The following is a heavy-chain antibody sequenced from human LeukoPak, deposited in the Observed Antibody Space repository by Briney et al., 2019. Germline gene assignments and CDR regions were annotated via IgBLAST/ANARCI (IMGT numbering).Heavy chain of an antibody. V-gene: IGHV3-23*01. D-gene: IGHD2-15*01. CDR3: ATSSLVAPYDY. Sequence: LPGGSLRLSCAASGFTFNNYAMSWVRQAPGKGLEWVSTISGSGGRTYYADSVKGRFTISRDTSKKTLYLQMNSLRADDTAVYNCATSSLVAPYDYWGQGTLVTVSS. CDR2: ISGSGGRT. CDR1: GFTFNNYA. J-gene: IGHJ4*02.